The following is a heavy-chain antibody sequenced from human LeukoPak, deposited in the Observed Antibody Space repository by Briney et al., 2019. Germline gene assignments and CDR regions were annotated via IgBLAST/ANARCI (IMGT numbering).Heavy chain of an antibody. D-gene: IGHD7-27*01. J-gene: IGHJ3*02. V-gene: IGHV4-4*07. CDR2: IYTRGST. Sequence: SETLSLTCTVSGGSINNYYWSWIRQPAGKGLEWIGRIYTRGSTNYNPSLKSRVTMSVDTSKNQFSLKLSSVTAADTAVYYCAKILGSGVWYGFDIWGQGTMVTVSS. CDR1: GGSINNYY. CDR3: AKILGSGVWYGFDI.